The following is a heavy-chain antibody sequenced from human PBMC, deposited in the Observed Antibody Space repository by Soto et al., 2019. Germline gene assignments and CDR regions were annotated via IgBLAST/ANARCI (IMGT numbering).Heavy chain of an antibody. CDR1: GGSISSYY. Sequence: SETLSLTCTVSGGSISSYYWSWIRQPPGKGLEWIGYIYYSGSTNYNPSLKSRVTISVDTSKYQFSLKLSSVTAADTAVYYCARQGSSSWYSPQVDYWGQGTLVTVSS. V-gene: IGHV4-59*01. CDR2: IYYSGST. D-gene: IGHD6-13*01. J-gene: IGHJ4*02. CDR3: ARQGSSSWYSPQVDY.